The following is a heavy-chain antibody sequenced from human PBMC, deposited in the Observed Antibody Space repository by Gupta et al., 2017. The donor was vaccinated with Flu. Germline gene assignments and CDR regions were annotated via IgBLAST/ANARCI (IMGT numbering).Heavy chain of an antibody. CDR2: ISASGSRT. V-gene: IGHV3-23*01. D-gene: IGHD1-26*01. Sequence: VRQVPGKGLEWISGISASGSRTYYADSVKGRFTISRDTSKNTLYLQMNSLRADDTAIYYCAKNRVAGAISYYYGLDVWGQGTTVTVSS. J-gene: IGHJ6*02. CDR3: AKNRVAGAISYYYGLDV.